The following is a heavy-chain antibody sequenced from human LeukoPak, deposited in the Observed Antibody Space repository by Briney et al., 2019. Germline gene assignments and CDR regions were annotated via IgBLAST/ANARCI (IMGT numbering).Heavy chain of an antibody. Sequence: KSSETLSLTCTVSGGSISSSSYYWGWIRQPPGKGLEWIGSIYYSGSTYYNPSLKSRVTISVDTSKNQFSLKLSSVTAADTAVYYCARHVSMVRGVTHYYYYMDVWGKGTTVTISS. D-gene: IGHD3-10*01. CDR2: IYYSGST. V-gene: IGHV4-39*01. CDR3: ARHVSMVRGVTHYYYYMDV. CDR1: GGSISSSSYY. J-gene: IGHJ6*03.